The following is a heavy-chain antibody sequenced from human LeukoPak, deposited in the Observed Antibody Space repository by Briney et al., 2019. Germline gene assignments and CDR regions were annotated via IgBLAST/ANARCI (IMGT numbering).Heavy chain of an antibody. Sequence: ASVKVSCKASGGSFRSSTFAWVRQAPGRGLEWMGGIIPIFGTANYALEFQGRATITTDESTSTVYMELSSLRSEDTAVYYCARRLGYNYDYYYYMDVWGKGTTVTVSS. CDR1: GGSFRSST. J-gene: IGHJ6*03. CDR3: ARRLGYNYDYYYYMDV. V-gene: IGHV1-69*05. D-gene: IGHD5-24*01. CDR2: IIPIFGTA.